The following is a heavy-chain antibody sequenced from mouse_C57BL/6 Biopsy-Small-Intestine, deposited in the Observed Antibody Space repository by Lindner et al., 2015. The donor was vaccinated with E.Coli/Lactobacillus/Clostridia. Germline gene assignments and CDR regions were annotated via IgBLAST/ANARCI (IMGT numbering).Heavy chain of an antibody. J-gene: IGHJ1*03. D-gene: IGHD2-4*01. CDR1: GYTFTSYD. Sequence: VQLQESGPELVKPGASVKLSCKASGYTFTSYDINWVKQRPGQGLEWIGWIYPRDGSTKYNEKFKGKATLTVDTSSSTAYMELHSLTSEDSAVYFCARFYCDYDWYFDVWGTGTTVTVSS. V-gene: IGHV1-85*01. CDR2: IYPRDGST. CDR3: ARFYCDYDWYFDV.